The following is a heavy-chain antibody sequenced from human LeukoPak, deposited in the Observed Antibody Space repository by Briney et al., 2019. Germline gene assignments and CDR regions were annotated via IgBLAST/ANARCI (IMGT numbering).Heavy chain of an antibody. CDR1: GFTFSHYA. CDR3: ARDPPRAAWVFDY. V-gene: IGHV3-23*01. CDR2: ITSGGGTT. D-gene: IGHD6-25*01. J-gene: IGHJ4*02. Sequence: DPGGSLRLSCAASGFTFSHYAMTWVRQAPGKGLEWVSAITSGGGTTYYARSVKGRFTISRDNSKNTLYLQMNSLRAEDTAVYYCARDPPRAAWVFDYWGQGTLVSVSS.